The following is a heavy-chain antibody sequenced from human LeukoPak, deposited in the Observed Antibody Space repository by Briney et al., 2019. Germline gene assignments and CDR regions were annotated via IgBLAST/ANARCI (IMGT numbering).Heavy chain of an antibody. D-gene: IGHD3-22*01. CDR3: AKDRYDGYNYYYYYYMDV. Sequence: GGSLRLSCAASGFTFSSYAMHWVRQAPGKGLEWVAVISYDGSNKYYADSVKGRFTISRDNSKNTLYLQMNSLRAEDTAVYYCAKDRYDGYNYYYYYYMDVWGKGTTVTVSS. J-gene: IGHJ6*03. CDR2: ISYDGSNK. V-gene: IGHV3-30-3*01. CDR1: GFTFSSYA.